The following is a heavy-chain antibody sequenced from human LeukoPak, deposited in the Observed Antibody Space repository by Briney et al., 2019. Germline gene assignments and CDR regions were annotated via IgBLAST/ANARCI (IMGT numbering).Heavy chain of an antibody. CDR3: ARVFAGGNGY. CDR1: GGSISSSNW. J-gene: IGHJ4*02. CDR2: IYYSGST. Sequence: SETLSLTCAVSGGSISSSNWWSWIRQPPGKGLEWIGYIYYSGSTNYNPSLKSRVTISVDTSKNQFSLKLSSVTAADTAVYYCARVFAGGNGYWGQGTLVTVSS. D-gene: IGHD3-16*01. V-gene: IGHV4-61*01.